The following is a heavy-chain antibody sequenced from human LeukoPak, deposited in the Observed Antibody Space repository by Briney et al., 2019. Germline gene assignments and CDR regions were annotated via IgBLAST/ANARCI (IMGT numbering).Heavy chain of an antibody. CDR3: ARDTSVPYYMDV. Sequence: SVKVSCKASGGTFSSYAISWVRQAPGRGLEWMGGIIPIFGTANYAQKLQGRVTMTTDTSTSTAYMELRSLRSDDTAVYYCARDTSVPYYMDVWGKGTTVTVSS. J-gene: IGHJ6*03. CDR1: GGTFSSYA. CDR2: IIPIFGTA. D-gene: IGHD2-2*01. V-gene: IGHV1-69*05.